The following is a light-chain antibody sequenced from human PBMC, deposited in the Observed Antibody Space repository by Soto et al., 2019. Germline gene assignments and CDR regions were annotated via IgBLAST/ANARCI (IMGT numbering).Light chain of an antibody. Sequence: QSVLTQPPSVSGAPGQRVTMSCTGSSSNIGAGYDVHWYQQLPGTAPKLLISGNTNRPSGVPDRFSGSKSGTSASLAITGLQAEDEADYYCQSYDSSLSGYVFGTGTKAPS. CDR1: SSNIGAGYD. V-gene: IGLV1-40*01. CDR3: QSYDSSLSGYV. J-gene: IGLJ1*01. CDR2: GNT.